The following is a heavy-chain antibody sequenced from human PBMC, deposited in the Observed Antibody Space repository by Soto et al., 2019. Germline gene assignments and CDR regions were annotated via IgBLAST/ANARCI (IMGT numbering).Heavy chain of an antibody. CDR1: GGSFSGYY. J-gene: IGHJ4*02. CDR2: INHSGST. Sequence: TLSLTCAVYGGSFSGYYSSWIRQPPGKGLEWIGEINHSGSTNYNPSLKSRVTISVDTSKNQFSLKLSSVTAADTAVYYCARGVIAAAGRDLIAEPIDYWGQGTLVTVSS. CDR3: ARGVIAAAGRDLIAEPIDY. V-gene: IGHV4-34*01. D-gene: IGHD6-13*01.